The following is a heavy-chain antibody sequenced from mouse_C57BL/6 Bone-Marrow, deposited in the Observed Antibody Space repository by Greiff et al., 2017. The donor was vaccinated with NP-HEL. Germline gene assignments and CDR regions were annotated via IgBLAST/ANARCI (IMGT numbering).Heavy chain of an antibody. D-gene: IGHD1-1*01. CDR1: GYTFTSYD. CDR2: IYPSDGST. J-gene: IGHJ1*03. Sequence: VQLQQSGPELVKPGASVKLSCKASGYTFTSYDINWVKQRPGPGLEWIGWIYPSDGSTKYNEKFKGKATLTVDTSSSTAYMELHSLTSEDSAVYFCARATTVVAPYWYFEVWGTGTTVTVSS. CDR3: ARATTVVAPYWYFEV. V-gene: IGHV1-85*01.